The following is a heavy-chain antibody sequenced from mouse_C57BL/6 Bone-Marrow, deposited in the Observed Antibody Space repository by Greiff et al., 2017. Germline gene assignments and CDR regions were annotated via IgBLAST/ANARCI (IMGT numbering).Heavy chain of an antibody. V-gene: IGHV1-81*01. CDR3: ARWGIWLRRSWFAY. D-gene: IGHD2-2*01. CDR2: IYPRSGNT. J-gene: IGHJ3*01. Sequence: VQLKESGAELARPGASVKLSCKASGYTFTSYGISWVKQRTGQGLEWIGEIYPRSGNTYYNEKFKGKATLTADKSSSTAYMELRSLTSEDSAVYFCARWGIWLRRSWFAYWGQGTLVTVSA. CDR1: GYTFTSYG.